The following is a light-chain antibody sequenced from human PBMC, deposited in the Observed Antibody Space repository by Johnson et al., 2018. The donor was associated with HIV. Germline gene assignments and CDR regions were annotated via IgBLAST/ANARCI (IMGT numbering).Light chain of an antibody. CDR2: ENN. V-gene: IGLV1-51*01. J-gene: IGLJ1*01. CDR3: GTWDISLSARV. CDR1: SSNIGNNY. Sequence: QSVLTQPPSVSAAPGQKVTISCSGSSSNIGNNYVSWYQQLPGTAPKLLIYENNKRPSGIPDRFSGSKSGTSATLGITGLQTGDEADYYCGTWDISLSARVSGTGTNVSVL.